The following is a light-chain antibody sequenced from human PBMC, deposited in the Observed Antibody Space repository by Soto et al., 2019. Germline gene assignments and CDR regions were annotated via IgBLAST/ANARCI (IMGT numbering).Light chain of an antibody. CDR1: QSISSW. CDR2: KAS. CDR3: QQYKSYPYT. V-gene: IGKV1-5*03. Sequence: DIQMTQSPSTLSASVGDRVTITCRASQSISSWLAWYQQKPGKAPKLLIQKASNLASGVPSRFSGSGSGTEFTLTISSLQPDDLATYNCQQYKSYPYTFGQGPQLEI. J-gene: IGKJ2*01.